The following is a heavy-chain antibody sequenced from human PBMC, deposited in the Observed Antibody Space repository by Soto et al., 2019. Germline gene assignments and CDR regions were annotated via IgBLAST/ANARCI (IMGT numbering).Heavy chain of an antibody. D-gene: IGHD5-12*01. J-gene: IGHJ1*01. CDR3: ARDIEYSGYGWFQH. Sequence: EGSLRLSCAASGFTFSSYWMSWVRQAPGKGLEWVANIKQDGSEKYYVDSVKGRFTISRDNAKNSLYLQMNSLRAEDTAVYYCARDIEYSGYGWFQHWGQGTLVTVSS. CDR1: GFTFSSYW. CDR2: IKQDGSEK. V-gene: IGHV3-7*01.